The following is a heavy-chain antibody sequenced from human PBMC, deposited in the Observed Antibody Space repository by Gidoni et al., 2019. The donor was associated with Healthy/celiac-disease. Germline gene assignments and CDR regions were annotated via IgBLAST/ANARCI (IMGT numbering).Heavy chain of an antibody. CDR1: GFTFSSYG. CDR2: ISYDGSNK. V-gene: IGHV3-30*18. CDR3: AKDLEDAFDI. Sequence: QVQLVESGGGVVQPGRSLRLSCAASGFTFSSYGMHWVRQAPGNGLEWVAVISYDGSNKYYADSVKGRFTISRDNSKNTLYLQMNSLRAEDTAVYYCAKDLEDAFDIWGQGTMVTVSS. J-gene: IGHJ3*02.